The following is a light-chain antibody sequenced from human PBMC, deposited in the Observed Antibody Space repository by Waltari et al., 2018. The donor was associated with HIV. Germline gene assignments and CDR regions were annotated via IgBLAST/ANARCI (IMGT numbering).Light chain of an antibody. CDR3: SSYAGSSNLRV. J-gene: IGLJ2*01. Sequence: QSALTQPPSASGSPGQSVTISCTGTSSDVGGYNYVSWYQQHPGKAPKLMIYEVTKRPSGVPERFSGSKSGNTASLTVSGLQAEDEADYYCSSYAGSSNLRVFGGGTKLTVL. V-gene: IGLV2-8*01. CDR2: EVT. CDR1: SSDVGGYNY.